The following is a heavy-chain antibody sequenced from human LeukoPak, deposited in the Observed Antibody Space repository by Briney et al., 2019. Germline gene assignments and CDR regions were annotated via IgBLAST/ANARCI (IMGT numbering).Heavy chain of an antibody. V-gene: IGHV4-30-4*08. Sequence: SETLSHTCTVSSGSISSSSHYWGWIRQPPGKGPEWIGYISYSGSTYYNPSLKSRVTISLDTSRNQFSLELSSVTAADTAVYYCARAALVVDIVPTFDCWGQGTLVTVSS. CDR3: ARAALVVDIVPTFDC. D-gene: IGHD2-2*03. CDR2: ISYSGST. J-gene: IGHJ4*02. CDR1: SGSISSSSHY.